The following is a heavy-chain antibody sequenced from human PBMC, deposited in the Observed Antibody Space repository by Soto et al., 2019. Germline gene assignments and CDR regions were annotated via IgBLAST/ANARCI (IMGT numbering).Heavy chain of an antibody. CDR3: ARGGVATILGGDYFDY. V-gene: IGHV1-69*01. CDR1: GGTFSSYA. CDR2: IIPIFGTA. J-gene: IGHJ4*02. Sequence: QVQLVQSGAEVKKPGSSVKVSCKASGGTFSSYAISWVRQAPGQGLEWMGGIIPIFGTANYAQKFQGRVMITADEAAGVAYMELSSLRSEDTAVFYCARGGVATILGGDYFDYWGQGTLVTVSS. D-gene: IGHD5-12*01.